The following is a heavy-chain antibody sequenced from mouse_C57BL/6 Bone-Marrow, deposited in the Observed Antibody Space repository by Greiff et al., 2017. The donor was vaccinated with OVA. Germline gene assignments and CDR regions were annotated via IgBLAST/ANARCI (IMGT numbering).Heavy chain of an antibody. CDR1: GFTFSDYG. CDR3: ARHGWCAY. CDR2: ISNLAYSI. V-gene: IGHV5-15*01. Sequence: EVKVVESGGGLVQPGGSLKLSCAASGFTFSDYGMAWVRQAPRKGPEWVAFISNLAYSIYYADTVTGRFTISRENAKNTLYLEMSSLRSEDTAMYYCARHGWCAYWGQGTLVTVSA. J-gene: IGHJ3*01.